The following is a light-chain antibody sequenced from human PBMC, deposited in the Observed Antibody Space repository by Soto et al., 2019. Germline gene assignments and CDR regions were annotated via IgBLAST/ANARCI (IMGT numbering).Light chain of an antibody. CDR1: QGISSY. CDR2: AAS. CDR3: QQLSSYPQDT. Sequence: IQLTQSPSSLSASVGDRVTITCRASQGISSYLAWYQQKPGKAPKLLIYAASTLQSGVPSRFSGSGSGTDFTLTISSLQPEDFATYYCQQLSSYPQDTFGGGTKVEIK. J-gene: IGKJ4*02. V-gene: IGKV1-9*01.